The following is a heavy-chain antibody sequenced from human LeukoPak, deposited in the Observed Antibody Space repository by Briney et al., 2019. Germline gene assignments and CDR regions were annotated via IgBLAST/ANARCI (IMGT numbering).Heavy chain of an antibody. CDR2: IYSGGST. J-gene: IGHJ3*02. CDR1: GFTVSSNY. V-gene: IGHV3-53*01. Sequence: GGSLRLSCAASGFTVSSNYMSWVRQAPGKGLEWVSVIYSGGSTYYADSVKGRFTISRDNSKNTLYLQMNSLRAEDTAVYYCAREYYYDSSGYYPVDAFDIWGQGTMVTVSS. CDR3: AREYYYDSSGYYPVDAFDI. D-gene: IGHD3-22*01.